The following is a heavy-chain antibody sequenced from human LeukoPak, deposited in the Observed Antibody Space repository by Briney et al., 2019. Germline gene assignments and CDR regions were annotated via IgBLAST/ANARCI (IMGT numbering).Heavy chain of an antibody. CDR3: ARGPPYSSSLNWFDP. CDR2: INPNSGGT. J-gene: IGHJ5*02. Sequence: GASVKVSCKASGYTFTGYYMHWVRQAPGQGLEWMGWINPNSGGTNYAQKFQGRVTMTRDTSISTAYMELSRLRSDDTAVYYCARGPPYSSSLNWFDPWGQGTQVTVSS. V-gene: IGHV1-2*02. CDR1: GYTFTGYY. D-gene: IGHD6-13*01.